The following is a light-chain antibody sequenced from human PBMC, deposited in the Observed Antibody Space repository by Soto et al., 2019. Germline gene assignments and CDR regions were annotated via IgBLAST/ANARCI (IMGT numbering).Light chain of an antibody. Sequence: QSALTQPASVSGSPGQSITISCTGTSSDVGGYNYVSWYQQHPGKAPKLMIYDVSNRPSGVSNRFSGSKSGNTPSLTSCGLQDEGAADFYCRSYTSRRVFGGGT. CDR3: RSYTSRRV. J-gene: IGLJ3*02. V-gene: IGLV2-14*01. CDR2: DVS. CDR1: SSDVGGYNY.